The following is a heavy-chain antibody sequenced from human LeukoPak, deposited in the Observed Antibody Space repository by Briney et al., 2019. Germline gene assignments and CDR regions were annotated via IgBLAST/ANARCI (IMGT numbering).Heavy chain of an antibody. CDR3: ARGEYSSSWDYYFDY. V-gene: IGHV4-4*09. CDR1: GGSISSYY. J-gene: IGHJ4*02. CDR2: IYTSGST. D-gene: IGHD6-13*01. Sequence: SETLSLTCTVSGGSISSYYWSWIRQPPGKGLEWIGYIYTSGSTNYNPSLKSRVTISVDTSKNQFSLKLSSVTAADTAVYYCARGEYSSSWDYYFDYWGQGTLVTVSS.